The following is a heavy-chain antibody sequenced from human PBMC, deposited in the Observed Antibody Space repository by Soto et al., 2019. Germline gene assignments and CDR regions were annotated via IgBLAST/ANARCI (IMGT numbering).Heavy chain of an antibody. Sequence: ASVKVSCKASGYTFTSYDINWVRQATGQGLEWMGWMNPNSGNTGYAQKVQGRVTMTRNTSISTAYMELSSLRSEDTAVYYCAKSGVLRFVEWFENWSDPWGQGTMVTVSS. D-gene: IGHD3-3*01. CDR3: AKSGVLRFVEWFENWSDP. J-gene: IGHJ5*02. CDR1: GYTFTSYD. V-gene: IGHV1-8*01. CDR2: MNPNSGNT.